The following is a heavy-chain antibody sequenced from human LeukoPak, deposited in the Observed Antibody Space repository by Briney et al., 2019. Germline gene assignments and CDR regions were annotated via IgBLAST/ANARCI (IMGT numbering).Heavy chain of an antibody. Sequence: GGSLRLSCAASGFTVSSNYMSWVRQAPGKGLEWVSVIYSGGSTYYADSVKGRFTISRANSKNTLYLQMNSLRAEDTAVYYCARESITIRGGFDPWGQGTLVTVSS. CDR1: GFTVSSNY. CDR2: IYSGGST. D-gene: IGHD3-3*01. V-gene: IGHV3-66*01. CDR3: ARESITIRGGFDP. J-gene: IGHJ5*02.